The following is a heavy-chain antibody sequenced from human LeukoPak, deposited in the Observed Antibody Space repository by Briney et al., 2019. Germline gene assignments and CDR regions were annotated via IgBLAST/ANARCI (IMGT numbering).Heavy chain of an antibody. CDR2: ISSSSYI. D-gene: IGHD3-10*02. V-gene: IGHV3-21*01. CDR1: GFTFSSNS. J-gene: IGHJ4*02. Sequence: GGSLRLSCAASGFTFSSNSMNWVRQAPGKGLEWVSSISSSSYIYYADSVKGRFTISRDNAKNSLYLQMNSLRAEDTAVYYCARGLFGANYFDYWGQGTLVTVSS. CDR3: ARGLFGANYFDY.